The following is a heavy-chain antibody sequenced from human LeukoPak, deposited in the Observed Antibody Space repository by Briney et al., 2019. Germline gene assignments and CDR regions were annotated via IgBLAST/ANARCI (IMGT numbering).Heavy chain of an antibody. Sequence: GSLRLSCAASGFTVSSTYMSLVRQAPGKGLEWVSVFYSDGTIYYADSVKGRFTISRDISKNTLYLQLNSLRAEDTAVYYCARQHLRPNDAFDIWGQGTMVTVSS. V-gene: IGHV3-53*01. CDR3: ARQHLRPNDAFDI. CDR1: GFTVSSTY. CDR2: FYSDGTI. J-gene: IGHJ3*02.